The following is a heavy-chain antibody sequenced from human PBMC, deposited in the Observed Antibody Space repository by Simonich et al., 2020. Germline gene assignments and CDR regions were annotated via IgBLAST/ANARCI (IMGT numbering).Heavy chain of an antibody. CDR2: ISADNGNT. CDR3: AREAAARHDAFDI. CDR1: GYTVTSYG. Sequence: QVQLVQSGAEVKKPGASVKVSCKASGYTVTSYGISWVRQAHDKGIEESGGISADNGNTNYAQKLQGRVTRTTDTSTSTAYMELRSLRSDDTAVYYCAREAAARHDAFDIWGQGTMVTVSS. D-gene: IGHD6-6*01. J-gene: IGHJ3*02. V-gene: IGHV1-18*01.